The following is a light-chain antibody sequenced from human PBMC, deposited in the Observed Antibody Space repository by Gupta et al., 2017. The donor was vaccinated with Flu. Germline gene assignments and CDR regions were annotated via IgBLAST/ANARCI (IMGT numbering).Light chain of an antibody. CDR3: QQYYSYPPLT. V-gene: IGKV1-8*01. CDR2: AAS. Sequence: AIRITQSPSSLSASTGDRVTITCRASQGISSYLAWYQQTPGKAPKLLIYAASTLQSGVPSRFSGSGSGTDFTLTISCLQSEDFATYYCQQYYSYPPLTFGGGTKVEIK. CDR1: QGISSY. J-gene: IGKJ4*01.